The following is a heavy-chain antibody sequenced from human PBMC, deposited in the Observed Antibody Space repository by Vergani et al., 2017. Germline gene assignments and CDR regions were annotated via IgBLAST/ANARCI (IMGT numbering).Heavy chain of an antibody. Sequence: EVQLVESGGGLVQPGRSLRLSCAASGFTFDDYAMHWARQAPGKGVEWVSGIRWNSGSIGYADSVKGRFTISRDNAKNSLYLQMNSLRAEDTALYYCAKDKAWRRSGWYGLIHDYWGQGTLVTVSS. CDR1: GFTFDDYA. D-gene: IGHD6-19*01. V-gene: IGHV3-9*01. J-gene: IGHJ4*02. CDR2: IRWNSGSI. CDR3: AKDKAWRRSGWYGLIHDY.